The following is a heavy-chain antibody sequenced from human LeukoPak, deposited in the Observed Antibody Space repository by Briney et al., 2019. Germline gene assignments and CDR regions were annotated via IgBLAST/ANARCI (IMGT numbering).Heavy chain of an antibody. Sequence: SETLSLTCTVSGGSINNYYWSWIRQPPGEGLEWIAYIYYTGSPNYNPSLKTRVTISVDTSKNQFSLRLNSVTAADTAVYYCARFSKYHDSSAHYLDYWGQGILVTVSS. CDR2: IYYTGSP. CDR1: GGSINNYY. CDR3: ARFSKYHDSSAHYLDY. J-gene: IGHJ4*02. V-gene: IGHV4-59*08. D-gene: IGHD3-22*01.